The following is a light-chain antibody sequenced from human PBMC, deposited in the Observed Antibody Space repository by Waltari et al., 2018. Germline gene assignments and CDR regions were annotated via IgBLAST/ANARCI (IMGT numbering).Light chain of an antibody. V-gene: IGKV3-20*01. CDR2: GAS. Sequence: EIVLTQSPGTLSLSPGERATLSCRPSQSVTRPLAWYQQKPGQAPRLLIYGASNRATGIPDRFSGSGSETDFSLTISRLEPEDFAVYYCQHYLRLPATFGQGTKVEIK. CDR3: QHYLRLPAT. CDR1: QSVTRP. J-gene: IGKJ1*01.